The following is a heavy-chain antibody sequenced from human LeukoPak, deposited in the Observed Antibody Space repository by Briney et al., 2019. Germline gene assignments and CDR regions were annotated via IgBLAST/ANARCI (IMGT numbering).Heavy chain of an antibody. V-gene: IGHV1-24*01. CDR1: GYTLPELS. CDR2: FDPEDCET. D-gene: IGHD1-26*01. J-gene: IGHJ6*04. CDR3: AVARIGELLSMEV. Sequence: SVTVSRQVSGYTLPELSMHWLGQAPAKGREGVGGFDPEDCETIYPQKLQGRVTITEVTSKDTAYMELSSLRSEDTAVYYCAVARIGELLSMEVWAKGPTVTVST.